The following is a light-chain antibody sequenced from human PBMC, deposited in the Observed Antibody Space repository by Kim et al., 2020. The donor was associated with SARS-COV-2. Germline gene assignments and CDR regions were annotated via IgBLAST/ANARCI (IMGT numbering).Light chain of an antibody. V-gene: IGKV3-11*01. Sequence: WSPAERATLSCRASQSVDNYLAWYQQNPGQAPRLLIYDAANRATGIPARFTGSGSGTDFTLTIGSLESEDFAVYYCQQRHSWPLTFGGGTKVDIK. CDR2: DAA. J-gene: IGKJ4*01. CDR3: QQRHSWPLT. CDR1: QSVDNY.